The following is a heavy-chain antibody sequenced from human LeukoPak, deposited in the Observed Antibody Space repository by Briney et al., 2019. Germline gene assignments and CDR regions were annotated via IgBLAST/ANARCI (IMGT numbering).Heavy chain of an antibody. CDR1: GDSISSGDYY. CDR3: ARERYCSGTRCPQYYYYMDV. V-gene: IGHV4-30-4*01. D-gene: IGHD2-2*01. Sequence: SQTLSLTCTVSGDSISSGDYYWSWIRQPPGKGLEWIGYIYYSGSPYYNPSLKSRIILSVDTSKNQFSLKLSSVTAADTAVYYCARERYCSGTRCPQYYYYMDVWGKGTTVTVSS. J-gene: IGHJ6*03. CDR2: IYYSGSP.